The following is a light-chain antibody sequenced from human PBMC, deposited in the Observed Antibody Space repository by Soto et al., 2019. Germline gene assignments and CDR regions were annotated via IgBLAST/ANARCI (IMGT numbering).Light chain of an antibody. CDR1: SSNIGNNY. V-gene: IGLV1-51*01. Sequence: QSVLTQPPSVSAAPGQKVTISCSGCSSNIGNNYVSWYQQLPGTAPKLLIYDNNKRPSGIPDRFSGSKSGTSATLGITGLQTGDEADYYCGTWDSSLSAVVFGGGTKVTVL. CDR3: GTWDSSLSAVV. J-gene: IGLJ2*01. CDR2: DNN.